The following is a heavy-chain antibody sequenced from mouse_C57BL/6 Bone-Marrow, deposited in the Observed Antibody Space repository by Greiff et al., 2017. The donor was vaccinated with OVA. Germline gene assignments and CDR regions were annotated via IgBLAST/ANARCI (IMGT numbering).Heavy chain of an antibody. CDR2: ISSGGSYT. CDR3: ARPYYYGSSPYWYFDV. V-gene: IGHV5-6*01. D-gene: IGHD1-1*01. CDR1: GFTFSSYG. Sequence: EVQVVESGGDLVKPGGSLKLSCAASGFTFSSYGMSWVRQTPDKRLEWVATISSGGSYTYYPDSVKGRFTISRDNAKNTLYLQMSSLKSEDTAMYYCARPYYYGSSPYWYFDVWGTGTTVTVSS. J-gene: IGHJ1*03.